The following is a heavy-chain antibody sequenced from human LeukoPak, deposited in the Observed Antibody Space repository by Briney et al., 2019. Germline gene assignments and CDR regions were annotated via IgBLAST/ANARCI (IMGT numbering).Heavy chain of an antibody. V-gene: IGHV3-21*01. CDR3: ARYDSSGYCPFDY. CDR1: GFTFSSYS. D-gene: IGHD3-22*01. CDR2: ISSSSSYI. J-gene: IGHJ4*02. Sequence: GGSLRLSCAASGFTFSSYSMNWVRQPPGKGLEWVSSISSSSSYIYYADSVKGRFTISRDNAKNSLYLQMNSLRAEDTAVYYCARYDSSGYCPFDYWGQGTLVTVSS.